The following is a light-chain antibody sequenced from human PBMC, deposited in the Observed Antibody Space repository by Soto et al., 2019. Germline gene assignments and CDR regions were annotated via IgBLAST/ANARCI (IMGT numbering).Light chain of an antibody. Sequence: EIVMTQSPATLSVSPGERATLSCRASQSVSSNLAWYQQKPGQAPRLLIYGASTRATGIPARFSGSGSGTKFPLTISSLQSEDFSVYYCQKYNNWPPWTFGQGTKVDIK. J-gene: IGKJ1*01. V-gene: IGKV3-15*01. CDR2: GAS. CDR1: QSVSSN. CDR3: QKYNNWPPWT.